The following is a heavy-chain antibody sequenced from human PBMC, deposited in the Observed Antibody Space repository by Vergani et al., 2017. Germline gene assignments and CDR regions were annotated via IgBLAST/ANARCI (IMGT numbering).Heavy chain of an antibody. J-gene: IGHJ6*04. CDR3: TSADFWSGYYPLDV. V-gene: IGHV3-49*04. D-gene: IGHD3-3*01. CDR1: GFTFGDYA. CDR2: IRSKAYGGTT. Sequence: EVQLVESGGGLVQPGRSLRLSCTASGFTFGDYAMSWVRQAPGKGLEWVGFIRSKAYGGTTEYAASVKGRFTISRDDSKSIAYLQMNSLKTEDTAVYYCTSADFWSGYYPLDVWGKGTTVTVSS.